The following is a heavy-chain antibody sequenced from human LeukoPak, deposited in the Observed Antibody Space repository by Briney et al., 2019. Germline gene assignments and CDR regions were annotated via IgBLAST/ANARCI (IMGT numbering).Heavy chain of an antibody. CDR3: ARGSGSDPWPIFDP. Sequence: SQTLSLTCTVSGGSINSADNYWTWIRQPPGKGLEWIGFIYYRGSTYHNPSLKSRVAIISDTSKNHFSLILTSVTAADTAVYYCARGSGSDPWPIFDPWGQGTLVTVSS. CDR2: IYYRGST. D-gene: IGHD3-10*01. CDR1: GGSINSADNY. V-gene: IGHV4-30-4*01. J-gene: IGHJ5*02.